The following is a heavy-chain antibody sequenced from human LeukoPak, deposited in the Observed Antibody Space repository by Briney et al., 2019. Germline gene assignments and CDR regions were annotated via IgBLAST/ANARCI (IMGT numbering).Heavy chain of an antibody. J-gene: IGHJ4*02. D-gene: IGHD2-2*01. V-gene: IGHV4-4*07. CDR2: IYTSGST. CDR1: GGSISSSY. CDR3: ARQYCSSTSCSYYFDY. Sequence: SETLSLTCTVSGGSISSSYWSWIRQPAGKGLEWIGRIYTSGSTNYNPSLRSRVTMSVDTSKNQFSLKLSSVTAADTAVYYCARQYCSSTSCSYYFDYWGQGTLVTVSS.